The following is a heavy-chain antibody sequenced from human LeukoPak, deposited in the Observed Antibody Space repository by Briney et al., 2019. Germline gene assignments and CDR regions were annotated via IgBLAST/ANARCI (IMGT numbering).Heavy chain of an antibody. CDR2: ISSSSSTI. V-gene: IGHV3-48*04. Sequence: GGSLRLSCAASGFTFSSYSMNWVRQAPGKGLEWVSYISSSSSTIYYADSVKGRFTISRDNAKNSLYLQMNSLRAEDTAVYYCARDPRRGYSYGGVDYWGQGTLVTVSS. CDR1: GFTFSSYS. J-gene: IGHJ4*02. D-gene: IGHD5-18*01. CDR3: ARDPRRGYSYGGVDY.